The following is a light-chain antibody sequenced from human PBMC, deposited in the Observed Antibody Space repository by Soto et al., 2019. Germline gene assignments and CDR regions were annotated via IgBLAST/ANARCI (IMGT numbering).Light chain of an antibody. CDR1: QGISSY. V-gene: IGKV1-9*01. J-gene: IGKJ4*01. CDR2: AAS. Sequence: DIQLTQSPSFLSASVGDRVTITCRASQGISSYLAWYQQKPGKAPNLLIYAASTLQSGVPSRFSGSGSGPEFTLTISSLQPEDCATYYCLQLNSYPLTFGGGTKVEIK. CDR3: LQLNSYPLT.